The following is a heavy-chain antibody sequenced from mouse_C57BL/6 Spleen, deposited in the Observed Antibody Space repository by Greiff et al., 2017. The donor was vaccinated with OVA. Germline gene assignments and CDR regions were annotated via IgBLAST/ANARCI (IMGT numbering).Heavy chain of an antibody. CDR3: ARDYYGSSYDY. CDR1: GYTFTSYW. CDR2: IYPGSGST. J-gene: IGHJ2*01. Sequence: QVQLQQPGAELVKPGASVKMSCKASGYTFTSYWITWVKQRPGQGLEWIGDIYPGSGSTNYNEKFKSKATLTVDTSSSTAYMQLSSLTSEDAAVYYCARDYYGSSYDYWGQGTTLTVSS. V-gene: IGHV1-55*01. D-gene: IGHD1-1*01.